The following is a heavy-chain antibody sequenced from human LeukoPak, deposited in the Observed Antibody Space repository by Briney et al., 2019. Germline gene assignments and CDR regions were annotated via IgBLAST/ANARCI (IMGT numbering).Heavy chain of an antibody. J-gene: IGHJ4*02. CDR2: ISNSGSTI. CDR3: ARERYYYDSSGLKFFAY. CDR1: GFTFSDYY. Sequence: GGSLRLSCAASGFTFSDYYMSWIRQAPGKGLEWVSHISNSGSTIYHADFVKGRFTISRDNAKKSLYLQMNSLRSDDTAVYYCARERYYYDSSGLKFFAYWGQGTLVTVSS. V-gene: IGHV3-11*04. D-gene: IGHD3-22*01.